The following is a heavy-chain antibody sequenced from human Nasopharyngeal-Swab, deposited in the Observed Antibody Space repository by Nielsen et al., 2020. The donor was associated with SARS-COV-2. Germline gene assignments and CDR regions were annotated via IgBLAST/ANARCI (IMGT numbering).Heavy chain of an antibody. J-gene: IGHJ4*02. D-gene: IGHD1-26*01. Sequence: SVKVSCKASGFTFTSSALQWVRQARGQRLEWIDWIVVPNGNTNYAQKFQERVTVTRDMSTSTAYMELRSLRSEDTAVYYCAALNSGSFRYWGQGTLVSVSS. CDR2: IVVPNGNT. CDR1: GFTFTSSA. V-gene: IGHV1-58*01. CDR3: AALNSGSFRY.